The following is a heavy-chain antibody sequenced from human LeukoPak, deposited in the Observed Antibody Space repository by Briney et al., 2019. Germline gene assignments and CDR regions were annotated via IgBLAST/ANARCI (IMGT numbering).Heavy chain of an antibody. CDR2: IYHSGST. J-gene: IGHJ6*02. CDR3: ASLPGVVRYGMDV. Sequence: PSETLSLTCTVSGGSISSGGYYWSWIRQPPGKGLEWIGYIYHSGSTYYNPSLKSRVTISVDRSKNQFSLKLSSVTAADTAVYYCASLPGVVRYGMDVWGQGTTVTVSS. D-gene: IGHD3-10*01. V-gene: IGHV4-30-2*01. CDR1: GGSISSGGYY.